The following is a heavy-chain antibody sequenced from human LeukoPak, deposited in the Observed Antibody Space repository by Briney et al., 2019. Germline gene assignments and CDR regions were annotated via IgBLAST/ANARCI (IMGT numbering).Heavy chain of an antibody. Sequence: PSETLSLTCAVYGGSLSGYYWSWIRQPPGKGLEWIGEINHSGSTNYNPSLKSRVTISVDTSKNQFSLKLSSVTAADTAVYYCARTSHFTEGYCSSTSCSPFDYWGQGTLVTVSS. D-gene: IGHD2-2*01. V-gene: IGHV4-34*01. CDR2: INHSGST. CDR1: GGSLSGYY. CDR3: ARTSHFTEGYCSSTSCSPFDY. J-gene: IGHJ4*02.